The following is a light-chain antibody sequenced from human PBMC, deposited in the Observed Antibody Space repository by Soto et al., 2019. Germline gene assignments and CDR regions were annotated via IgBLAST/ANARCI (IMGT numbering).Light chain of an antibody. CDR3: QQYNNWPFIT. CDR1: QSVAGN. V-gene: IGKV3-15*01. CDR2: VVS. J-gene: IGKJ5*01. Sequence: EIVMTQSRATLSVSQWETATLSCKASQSVAGNLAWYQQKPGQPPRLLVYVVSTRATGVPARFSGSGSETDFSLTISSLQIEDFALYYCQQYNNWPFITFGQGTRLEIK.